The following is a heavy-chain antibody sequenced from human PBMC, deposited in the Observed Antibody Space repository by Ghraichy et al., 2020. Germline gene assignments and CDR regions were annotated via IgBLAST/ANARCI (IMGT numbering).Heavy chain of an antibody. D-gene: IGHD1-26*01. CDR3: ARHTFPGASWFDP. CDR2: IYYSGST. Sequence: SETLSLTCTVSGGSISSYYWSWIRQPPGKGLEWIGYIYYSGSTNYNPSLKSRVTISVDTSKNQFSLKLSSVTAADTAVYYCARHTFPGASWFDPWGQGTLVTVSS. J-gene: IGHJ5*02. V-gene: IGHV4-59*08. CDR1: GGSISSYY.